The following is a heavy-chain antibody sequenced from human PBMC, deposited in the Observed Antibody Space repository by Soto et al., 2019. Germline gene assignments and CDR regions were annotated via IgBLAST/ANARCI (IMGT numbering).Heavy chain of an antibody. J-gene: IGHJ6*02. CDR1: GGTFSSYA. CDR2: IIPIFGTA. CDR3: ARGVRMSIAAAENYGTDV. D-gene: IGHD6-13*01. V-gene: IGHV1-69*13. Sequence: SVKVSCKASGGTFSSYAISWVRQAPGQGLEWMGGIIPIFGTANYAQKFQGRVTITADESTSTAYMELSSLRSEDTAVYYCARGVRMSIAAAENYGTDVWGQGTTVTVSS.